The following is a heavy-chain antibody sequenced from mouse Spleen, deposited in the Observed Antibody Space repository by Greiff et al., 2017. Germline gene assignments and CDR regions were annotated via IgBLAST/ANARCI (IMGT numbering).Heavy chain of an antibody. J-gene: IGHJ4*01. Sequence: EVHLVESGGGLVKPGGSLKLSCAASGFTFSDYYMYWVRQTPEKRLEWVATISDGGSYTYYPDSVKGRFTISRDNAKNNLYLQMSSLKSEDTAMYYCARDDGNSYYAMDYWGQGTSVTVSS. V-gene: IGHV5-4*02. CDR2: ISDGGSYT. CDR1: GFTFSDYY. D-gene: IGHD2-1*01. CDR3: ARDDGNSYYAMDY.